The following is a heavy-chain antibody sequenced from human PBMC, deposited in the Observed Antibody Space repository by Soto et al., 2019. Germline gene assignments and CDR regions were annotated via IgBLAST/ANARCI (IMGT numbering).Heavy chain of an antibody. J-gene: IGHJ4*02. CDR3: GGLEGLATISYYFDY. V-gene: IGHV4-39*01. D-gene: IGHD3-9*01. CDR1: GGSVSSSSYY. CDR2: VYYSGST. Sequence: QLQLQESGPGLVKPSETLSLTCTVSGGSVSSSSYYWGWVRQPPGKGLEWIGSVYYSGSTYYNPALESRVTISFDKAKNQFSLKLMSLSAADTAVYYCGGLEGLATISYYFDYWGQGALVTVSS.